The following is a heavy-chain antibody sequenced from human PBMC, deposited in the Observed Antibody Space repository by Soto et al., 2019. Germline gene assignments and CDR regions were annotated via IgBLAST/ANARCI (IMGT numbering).Heavy chain of an antibody. D-gene: IGHD3-16*01. Sequence: SETLSRTCTVSGGSIRSGSHYWSWIRQHPGKGLEWIGYIYYSGSTYYNPSLKSRITISISTSKNQFSLKLTSVTAADTAVYYCAREGGDGIDYWGQVTLVTVSS. CDR2: IYYSGST. CDR1: GGSIRSGSHY. CDR3: AREGGDGIDY. J-gene: IGHJ4*02. V-gene: IGHV4-31*03.